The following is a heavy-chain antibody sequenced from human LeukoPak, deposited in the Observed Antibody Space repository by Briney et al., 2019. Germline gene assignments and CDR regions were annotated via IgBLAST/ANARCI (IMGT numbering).Heavy chain of an antibody. Sequence: ASVTVSFRASGYTFTSYGISWVRQAPGQGLEWMGWISAYNGNTNYAQKFQGRVTITADKSTSTAYMELSSLRSEDTAVYYCARDVAVRYSGYDFDYWGQGTLVTVSS. D-gene: IGHD5-12*01. CDR3: ARDVAVRYSGYDFDY. J-gene: IGHJ4*02. V-gene: IGHV1-18*01. CDR1: GYTFTSYG. CDR2: ISAYNGNT.